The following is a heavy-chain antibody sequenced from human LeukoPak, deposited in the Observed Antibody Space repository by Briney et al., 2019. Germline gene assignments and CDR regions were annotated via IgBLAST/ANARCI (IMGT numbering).Heavy chain of an antibody. D-gene: IGHD4-17*01. CDR3: AKGGDYGDYFDY. Sequence: GGSLRLSCAASGFTFDDYAMHWVRQAPGKGLEWVSGISWNSGSIGYADSVKSRFTISRDNAKNSLSLQMNSLRAEDTAFYYCAKGGDYGDYFDYWGQGTLVTVSS. V-gene: IGHV3-9*01. CDR2: ISWNSGSI. CDR1: GFTFDDYA. J-gene: IGHJ4*02.